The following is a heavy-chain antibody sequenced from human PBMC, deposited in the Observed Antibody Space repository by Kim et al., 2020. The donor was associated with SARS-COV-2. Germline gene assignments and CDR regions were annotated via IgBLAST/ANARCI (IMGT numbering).Heavy chain of an antibody. CDR3: ARWYNGSWPGYYYYGMDV. CDR2: ISYDGSNK. CDR1: GFTFSSYA. J-gene: IGHJ6*02. V-gene: IGHV3-30*04. D-gene: IGHD1-26*01. Sequence: GGSLRLSCAASGFTFSSYAMHWVRQAPGKGLEWVAVISYDGSNKYYADSVKGRFTISRDNSKNTLYLQMNSLRAEDTAVYYCARWYNGSWPGYYYYGMDVWGPWTTVTVS.